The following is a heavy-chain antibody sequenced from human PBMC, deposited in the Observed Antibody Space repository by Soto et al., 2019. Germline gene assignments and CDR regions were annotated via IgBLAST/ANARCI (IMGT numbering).Heavy chain of an antibody. V-gene: IGHV3-74*01. D-gene: IGHD4-17*01. CDR1: GFSFSTYW. Sequence: EGQLVESGGGIVQPGGSLRLSCAASGFSFSTYWLHWVRQAPGKGLVWVSRINSDGSSTVYVDSVKGRFTISRDNAKNTLYLQMNSLRAEDTAFYYCARDSGDFVGGQGTLVTVSS. J-gene: IGHJ4*02. CDR3: ARDSGDFV. CDR2: INSDGSST.